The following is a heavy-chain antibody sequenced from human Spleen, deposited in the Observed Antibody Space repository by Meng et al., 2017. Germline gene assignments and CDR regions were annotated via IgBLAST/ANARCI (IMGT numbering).Heavy chain of an antibody. Sequence: VQWVEAGGGVVQPGRSLRLSCAASGFTFTAYAMHWVRQAPGKGLEWVALISHDGSNRYYADPVKGRFTITRDNSKNTLYLQLNSLRVEDTAVYFCARRFVTDFDSWGQGTLVTVSS. V-gene: IGHV3-30*01. J-gene: IGHJ4*02. D-gene: IGHD2-21*02. CDR3: ARRFVTDFDS. CDR1: GFTFTAYA. CDR2: ISHDGSNR.